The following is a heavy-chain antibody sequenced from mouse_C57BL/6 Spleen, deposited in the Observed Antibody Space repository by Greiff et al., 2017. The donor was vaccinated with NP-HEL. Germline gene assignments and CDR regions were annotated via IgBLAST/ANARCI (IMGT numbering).Heavy chain of an antibody. CDR2: IYPRDGST. J-gene: IGHJ4*01. D-gene: IGHD2-1*01. CDR3: ARSGYYGNWDYAMDY. V-gene: IGHV1-78*01. CDR1: SYTFTDHT. Sequence: VQLQQSDAELVKPGASVKISCKVSSYTFTDHTIHWMKQRPEQGLEWIGYIYPRDGSTKYNEKFKGKATLTADKSSSPAYMQLNSLASEDSAVYFCARSGYYGNWDYAMDYWGQGTSVTVSS.